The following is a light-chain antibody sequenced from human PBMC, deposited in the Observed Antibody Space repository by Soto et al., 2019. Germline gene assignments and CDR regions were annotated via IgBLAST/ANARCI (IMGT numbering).Light chain of an antibody. Sequence: IQMTQSPSSLSASVGDRVTISCRASQGISSYLAWYQQKPGKVPKLLIYAGSTLQSGVPSRFSGSGYGTDFTLTIRNLQPEDVATYYCQRYNSVPKTFGQGTKVEIK. CDR2: AGS. CDR1: QGISSY. J-gene: IGKJ1*01. CDR3: QRYNSVPKT. V-gene: IGKV1-27*01.